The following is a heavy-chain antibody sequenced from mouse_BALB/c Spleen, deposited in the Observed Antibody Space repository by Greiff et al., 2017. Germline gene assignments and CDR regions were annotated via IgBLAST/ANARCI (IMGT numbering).Heavy chain of an antibody. CDR3: ARKGYDYLAWFAY. Sequence: EVQRVESGGGLVQPGGSRKLSCAASGFTFSSFGMHWVRQAPEKGLEWVAYISSGSSTIYYADTVKGRFTISRDNPKNTLFLQMTSLRSEDTAMYYCARKGYDYLAWFAYWGQGTTLTVSS. CDR2: ISSGSSTI. J-gene: IGHJ2*01. CDR1: GFTFSSFG. D-gene: IGHD2-4*01. V-gene: IGHV5-17*02.